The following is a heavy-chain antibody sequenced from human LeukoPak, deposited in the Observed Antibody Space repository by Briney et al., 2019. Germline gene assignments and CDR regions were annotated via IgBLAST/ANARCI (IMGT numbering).Heavy chain of an antibody. CDR3: VRGKDIVVVPAARGFYYYYYGMDV. Sequence: SETLSLTCAVYGGSFSGYYWSWIRQPPGKGLEWIGEINHSGSTNYNPSLKSRVTISVDTSKNQFSLKLSSVTAADTAVYYCVRGKDIVVVPAARGFYYYYYGMDVWGQGTTVTVSS. CDR2: INHSGST. CDR1: GGSFSGYY. J-gene: IGHJ6*02. V-gene: IGHV4-34*01. D-gene: IGHD2-2*01.